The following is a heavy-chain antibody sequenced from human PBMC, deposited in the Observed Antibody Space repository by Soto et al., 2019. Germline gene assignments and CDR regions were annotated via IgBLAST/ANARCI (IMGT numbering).Heavy chain of an antibody. CDR1: GYTFTGYY. D-gene: IGHD6-13*01. V-gene: IGHV1-2*02. Sequence: ASVKVSGKASGYTFTGYYMHWVRQAPGQGLEWMGWINPNSGGTNYAQKFQGRVTMTRDTSISTAYMELSRLRSDDTAVYYCARDQGIAAGWFDPWGQGTLVTVSS. CDR2: INPNSGGT. CDR3: ARDQGIAAGWFDP. J-gene: IGHJ5*02.